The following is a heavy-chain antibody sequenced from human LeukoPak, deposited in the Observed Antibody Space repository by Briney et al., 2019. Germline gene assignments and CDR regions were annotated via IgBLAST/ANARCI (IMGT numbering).Heavy chain of an antibody. J-gene: IGHJ4*02. D-gene: IGHD4-17*01. CDR1: GFTFSNYA. CDR2: ISGSGHST. V-gene: IGHV3-23*01. CDR3: AKVKDYGDYYFDY. Sequence: PGGSLRLSCAASGFTFSNYAMSWVRQAPGKGLEWVSAISGSGHSTYYADSVKGRFAISRDNSKNTLYLQMNRMRAEDTAVYYCAKVKDYGDYYFDYWGQGTLVTVSS.